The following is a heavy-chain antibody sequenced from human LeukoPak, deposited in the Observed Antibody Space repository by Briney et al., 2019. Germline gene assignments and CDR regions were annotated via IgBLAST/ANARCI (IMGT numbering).Heavy chain of an antibody. CDR1: GGSFGTHS. Sequence: SQTLSLTCAIYGGSFGTHSWSWIRQPPGKGLEWVGEINQSGSTNYSPSLKSRVTISVDTSKNQFSVRLRSVTAADTAVYYCARCNLAPGSFYGMDVWGQGTMVT. CDR3: ARCNLAPGSFYGMDV. CDR2: INQSGST. V-gene: IGHV4-34*01. J-gene: IGHJ6*02. D-gene: IGHD3-10*01.